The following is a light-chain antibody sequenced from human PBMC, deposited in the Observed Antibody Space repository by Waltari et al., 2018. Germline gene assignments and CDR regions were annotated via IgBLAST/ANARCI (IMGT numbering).Light chain of an antibody. V-gene: IGKV2D-29*01. J-gene: IGKJ4*01. Sequence: DIVMTHTPLSLSVTPGQPASISCKSSQSLLHSDGKTYLSWYLQKPGQPPHLLIFEVSDRLSGVPVRFRGSGSGTDFTLEISRVETEDVGAYYCLQTTQLPLTFGGGTKVEIK. CDR1: QSLLHSDGKTY. CDR2: EVS. CDR3: LQTTQLPLT.